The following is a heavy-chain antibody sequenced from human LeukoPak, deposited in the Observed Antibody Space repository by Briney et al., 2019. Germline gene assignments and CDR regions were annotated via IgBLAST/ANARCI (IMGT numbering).Heavy chain of an antibody. J-gene: IGHJ4*02. CDR2: IYYSGST. D-gene: IGHD1-26*01. CDR1: GGSISSYY. CDR3: ARGDIVGATYDY. V-gene: IGHV4-59*01. Sequence: SETLSLTRTASGGSISSYYWSWIRQPPGKGLEWIGYIYYSGSTNYNPSLKSRVTISVDTSKNQFSLKLSSVTAADTAVYYCARGDIVGATYDYWGQGTLVTVSS.